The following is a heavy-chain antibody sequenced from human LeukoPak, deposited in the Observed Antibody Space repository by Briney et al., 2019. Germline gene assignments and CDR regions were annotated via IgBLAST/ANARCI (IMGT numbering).Heavy chain of an antibody. J-gene: IGHJ6*02. CDR2: ISSSSSII. CDR3: ARETAVVVGSYYYAMDV. CDR1: GFRFSGYS. V-gene: IGHV3-48*04. Sequence: GGSLRLSCAASGFRFSGYSMNWVRQAPGKGLEWVSYISSSSSIIYYADSVKGRFTISRDNAKNSLYLQMNSLRAEDTAVYYCARETAVVVGSYYYAMDVWGQGTTVTVSS. D-gene: IGHD1-26*01.